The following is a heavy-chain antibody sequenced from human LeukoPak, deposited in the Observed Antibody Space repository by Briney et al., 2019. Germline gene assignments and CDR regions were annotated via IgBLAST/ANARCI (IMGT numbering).Heavy chain of an antibody. CDR1: GDSVSSNSAA. Sequence: PSQTLSLTCAISGDSVSSNSAAWNWIRQSPSRGLEWLGRTYYRSKWYNGYAVSVKSRITINPDTSKSQFSLQLNSVTPEDTAVYYCARASLYSYGWYFDYWGQGTLVTVSS. J-gene: IGHJ4*02. V-gene: IGHV6-1*01. CDR3: ARASLYSYGWYFDY. CDR2: TYYRSKWYN. D-gene: IGHD5-18*01.